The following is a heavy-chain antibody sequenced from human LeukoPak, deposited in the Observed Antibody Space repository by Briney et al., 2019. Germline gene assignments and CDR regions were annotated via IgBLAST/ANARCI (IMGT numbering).Heavy chain of an antibody. Sequence: GGSLRLSCAASGFTFSSYSMNWVRQAPGKGLEWVSSISSSSSYIYYADSVEGRFTISRDNAKNSLYLQMNSLRAEDTAVYYCARGTSGASSRYYYYGMDVWGQGTTVTVSS. J-gene: IGHJ6*02. CDR1: GFTFSSYS. CDR2: ISSSSSYI. CDR3: ARGTSGASSRYYYYGMDV. V-gene: IGHV3-21*01. D-gene: IGHD2-15*01.